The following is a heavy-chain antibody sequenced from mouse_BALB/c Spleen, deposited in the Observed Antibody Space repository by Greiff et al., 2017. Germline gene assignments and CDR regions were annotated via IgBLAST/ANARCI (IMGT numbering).Heavy chain of an antibody. CDR2: ISYSGST. Sequence: EVQRVESGPGLVKPSQSLSLTCTVTGYSITSDYAWNWIRQFPGNKLEWMGYISYSGSTSYNPSLKSRISITRDTSKNQFFLQLNSVTTEDTATYYCARWVYDAMDYWGQGTSVTVSS. V-gene: IGHV3-2*02. J-gene: IGHJ4*01. CDR3: ARWVYDAMDY. CDR1: GYSITSDYA.